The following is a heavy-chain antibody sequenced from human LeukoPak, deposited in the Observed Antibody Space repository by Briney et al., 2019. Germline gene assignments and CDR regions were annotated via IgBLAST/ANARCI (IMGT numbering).Heavy chain of an antibody. D-gene: IGHD6-19*01. CDR1: GFTFRSYS. Sequence: PGGSLRLSCAASGFTFRSYSMNWVRQAPGKGLEWVSSISSSSSYIYYADSVKGRFTISRGNAKNSLYLQMNSLRAEDTAVYYCARDLGYSSGPNYWGQGTRVPVSS. CDR3: ARDLGYSSGPNY. V-gene: IGHV3-21*01. J-gene: IGHJ4*02. CDR2: ISSSSSYI.